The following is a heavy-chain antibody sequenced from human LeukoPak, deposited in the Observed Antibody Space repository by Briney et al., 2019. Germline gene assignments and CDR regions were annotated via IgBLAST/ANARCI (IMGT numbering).Heavy chain of an antibody. CDR3: ALGGVATTNPDAFDI. D-gene: IGHD5-24*01. Sequence: ASVKVSCKASGGTFSSYAISWVRQAPGQGLEWMGGIIPIFGTANYAQKFQGRVTITTDESTSTAYMELSSLRSEDTAVYYCALGGVATTNPDAFDIWGQGTMVTVSS. J-gene: IGHJ3*02. CDR1: GGTFSSYA. V-gene: IGHV1-69*05. CDR2: IIPIFGTA.